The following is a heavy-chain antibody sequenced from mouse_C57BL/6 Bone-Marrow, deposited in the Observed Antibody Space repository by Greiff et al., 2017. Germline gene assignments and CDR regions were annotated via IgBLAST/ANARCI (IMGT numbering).Heavy chain of an antibody. CDR2: IDPENGDT. CDR1: GFNIKDDY. V-gene: IGHV14-4*01. Sequence: EVQLQQSGAELVRPGASVKLSCTASGFNIKDDYMHWVKQRPEQGLEWIGWIDPENGDTEYASKFQGKATIPADTSSNTAYLQLSSLTSEDTDVYYCTTEGVTTVVDYWGQGTTLTVSS. CDR3: TTEGVTTVVDY. D-gene: IGHD1-1*01. J-gene: IGHJ2*01.